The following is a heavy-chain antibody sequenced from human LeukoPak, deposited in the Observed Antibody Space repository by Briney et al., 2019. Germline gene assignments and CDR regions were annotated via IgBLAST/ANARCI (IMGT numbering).Heavy chain of an antibody. CDR1: GFTLGRHD. J-gene: IGHJ4*02. CDR2: LASGSQT. CDR3: VREARGYHYTYFDY. D-gene: IGHD5-18*01. V-gene: IGHV3-13*01. Sequence: QSGGSLRLSCTASGFTLGRHDMHWVRQTTGKGLEWVAALASGSQTFYAGSVKGRFTVSRDDAKNSLYLQTNSLRAGDTAVYYCVREARGYHYTYFDYWGQGTLVTVSS.